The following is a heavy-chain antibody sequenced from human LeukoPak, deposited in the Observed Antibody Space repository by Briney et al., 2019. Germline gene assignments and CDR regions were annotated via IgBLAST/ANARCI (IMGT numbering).Heavy chain of an antibody. CDR2: INHSGST. CDR3: ARGRDDFWSGYSRNWLDP. Sequence: SETLSLTCAVYGGSFSGYYWSWIRQPPGKGLEWIGEINHSGSTNYNPSLKSRVTISVDTSKNQFSLKLSSVTAADTAVYYCARGRDDFWSGYSRNWLDPWGQGTVVTVSS. V-gene: IGHV4-34*01. J-gene: IGHJ5*02. D-gene: IGHD3-3*01. CDR1: GGSFSGYY.